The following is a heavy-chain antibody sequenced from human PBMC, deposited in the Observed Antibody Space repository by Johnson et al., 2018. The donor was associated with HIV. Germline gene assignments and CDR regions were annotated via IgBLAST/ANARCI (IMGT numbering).Heavy chain of an antibody. CDR2: ISYDGSNK. CDR3: ARAPWAGYSYGLLD. V-gene: IGHV3-30-3*01. Sequence: QMLLVESGGGVVQPGRSLRLSCAASGFTFSSYAMHWVRQAPGKGLEWVAVISYDGSNKYYADSVQGRLTISRDNSKNTLYLQMNSLRAEDTAVYYCARAPWAGYSYGLLDWGQGTMVTVSS. D-gene: IGHD5-18*01. CDR1: GFTFSSYA. J-gene: IGHJ3*01.